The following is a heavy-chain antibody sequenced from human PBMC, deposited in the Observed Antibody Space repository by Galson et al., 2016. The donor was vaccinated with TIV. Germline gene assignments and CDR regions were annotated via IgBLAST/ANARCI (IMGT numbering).Heavy chain of an antibody. CDR3: TLAYFFDSSGYRY. J-gene: IGHJ4*02. D-gene: IGHD3-22*01. CDR1: TFTFSNAW. V-gene: IGHV3-15*01. CDR2: IKTKTDGGTT. Sequence: SLRLSCAASTFTFSNAWMSWVRQAPGKGLEWVGRIKTKTDGGTTDYAAPVKGRFTNSRDDSQNTLYLQMNSLKSEDTAVYFCTLAYFFDSSGYRYWGQGTLVTVSS.